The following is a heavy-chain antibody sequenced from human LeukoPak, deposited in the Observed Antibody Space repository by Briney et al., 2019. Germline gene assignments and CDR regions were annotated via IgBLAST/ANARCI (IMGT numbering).Heavy chain of an antibody. V-gene: IGHV3-48*01. J-gene: IGHJ4*02. Sequence: GGSLRLSCAASGFIFRNHRMNWVRQAPGKGLEWVSTISSSTTTRYYADSVKGRFTLSRDNSKNTLYLQMNSLRAEDTAVYYCARDRREGSGWYPRFDYWGQGTLVTVSS. CDR2: ISSSTTTR. CDR3: ARDRREGSGWYPRFDY. CDR1: GFIFRNHR. D-gene: IGHD6-19*01.